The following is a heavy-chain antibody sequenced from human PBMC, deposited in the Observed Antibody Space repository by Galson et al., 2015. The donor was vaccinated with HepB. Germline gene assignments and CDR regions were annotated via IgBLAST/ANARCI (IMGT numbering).Heavy chain of an antibody. CDR3: ARDSRPGWTDAFDI. CDR2: IKANSGGT. Sequence: SVKVSCKASGYPFTDYYMHWVRQAPGQGLGWMGWIKANSGGTIYAQKFQGRVTRTRDTSISTAYMELINLRTDDTAVYYCARDSRPGWTDAFDIWGQGTMVTVPS. V-gene: IGHV1-2*02. CDR1: GYPFTDYY. D-gene: IGHD6-19*01. J-gene: IGHJ3*02.